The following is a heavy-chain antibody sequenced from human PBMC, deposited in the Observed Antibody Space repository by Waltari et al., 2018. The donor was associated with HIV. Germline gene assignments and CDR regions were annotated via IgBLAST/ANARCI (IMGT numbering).Heavy chain of an antibody. D-gene: IGHD6-13*01. Sequence: QVQLVQSGSELKKPGASVKVSCKASGYNFTSYAMNWVRQAPGQGLEWMGWINTNTGNPTYAQGFTGRFVFSLDTSVSTAYLQISSLKAEDTAVYYCARGYSSSRDPSLNKGDYWGQGTLVTVSS. CDR2: INTNTGNP. V-gene: IGHV7-4-1*02. J-gene: IGHJ4*02. CDR3: ARGYSSSRDPSLNKGDY. CDR1: GYNFTSYA.